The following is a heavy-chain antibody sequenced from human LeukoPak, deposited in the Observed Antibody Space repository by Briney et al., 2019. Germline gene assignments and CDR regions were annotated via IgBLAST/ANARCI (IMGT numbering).Heavy chain of an antibody. Sequence: SVKVSCKASGGTFSGYAISWVRQAPGQGLEWMGRIIPILGIANYAQKFQGRVTITADKSTSTAYMELSSLRSEDTAVYYCARANYCSSTSCYNYYYYGMDVWGQGTTVTVSS. CDR1: GGTFSGYA. CDR2: IIPILGIA. J-gene: IGHJ6*02. CDR3: ARANYCSSTSCYNYYYYGMDV. D-gene: IGHD2-2*02. V-gene: IGHV1-69*04.